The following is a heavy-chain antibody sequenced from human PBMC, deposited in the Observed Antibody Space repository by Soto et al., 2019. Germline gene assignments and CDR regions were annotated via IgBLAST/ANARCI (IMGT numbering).Heavy chain of an antibody. D-gene: IGHD6-6*01. CDR2: VNPNTGGT. Sequence: QVQLVQSGAEVKRPGASVTVSCEASGYIFTDFYMHWVRQAPGQGLEYMGWVNPNTGGTKYAQKFQGRVTMTREPLVLRWLTSDDTAVYYCARSVSTIGARLDYWGQGTIVTVSS. V-gene: IGHV1-2*02. J-gene: IGHJ4*02. CDR1: GYIFTDFY. CDR3: ARSVSTIGARLDY.